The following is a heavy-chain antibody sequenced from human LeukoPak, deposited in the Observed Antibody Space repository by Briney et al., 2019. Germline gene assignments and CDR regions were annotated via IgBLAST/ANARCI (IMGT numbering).Heavy chain of an antibody. V-gene: IGHV3-49*03. D-gene: IGHD1-26*01. CDR2: IRNRVYGGTT. Sequence: GGSLRLSCTASGFTFADSAMSWFRQAPGKGLEWVGFIRNRVYGGTTEYAASVKGRFTISRDDSKSIAYLQMNGLKTEDTAVYYCTRQFSGSPTYFDYWGQGTLVTVSS. CDR1: GFTFADSA. CDR3: TRQFSGSPTYFDY. J-gene: IGHJ4*02.